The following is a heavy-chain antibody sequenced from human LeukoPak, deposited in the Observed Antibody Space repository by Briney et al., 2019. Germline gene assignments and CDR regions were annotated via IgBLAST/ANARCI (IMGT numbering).Heavy chain of an antibody. CDR1: GGTFSSYA. D-gene: IGHD2-15*01. V-gene: IGHV1-69*05. CDR2: IIPIFGTA. CDR3: ARVVVVRDRYYYYMGV. Sequence: SVKVSCKASGGTFSSYAISWVRQAPGQGLEWMGGIIPIFGTANYAQKFQGRVTITTDESTSTAYMELSSLRSEDTAVYYCARVVVVRDRYYYYMGVWGKGTTVTVSS. J-gene: IGHJ6*03.